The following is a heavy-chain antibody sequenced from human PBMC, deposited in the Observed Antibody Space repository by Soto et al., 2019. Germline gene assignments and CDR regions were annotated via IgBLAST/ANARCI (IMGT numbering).Heavy chain of an antibody. Sequence: SETLSLTCAVYGGSFSGYYWSWIRQPPGKGLEWIGEINHSGSTNYNPSLKSRVTISVDTSKNQFSLKLSSVTAADTAVYYCARAGIAAAGNWFDPWGQGTLVTVS. CDR3: ARAGIAAAGNWFDP. V-gene: IGHV4-34*01. CDR1: GGSFSGYY. CDR2: INHSGST. D-gene: IGHD6-13*01. J-gene: IGHJ5*02.